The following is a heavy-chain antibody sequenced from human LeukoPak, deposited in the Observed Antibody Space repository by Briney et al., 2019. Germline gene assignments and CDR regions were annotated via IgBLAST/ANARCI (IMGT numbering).Heavy chain of an antibody. CDR3: ARLGSY. D-gene: IGHD3-16*01. CDR1: GFPFSSYG. V-gene: IGHV3-30*02. CDR2: IRNDESNK. J-gene: IGHJ4*02. Sequence: GGSLRLSCAASGFPFSSYGMHWVRQAPGKGLEWVAFIRNDESNKHYADSVKGRFTISRDNAKDSLYLQMNSLRVEDTAVYYCARLGSYWGQGTLVTVSS.